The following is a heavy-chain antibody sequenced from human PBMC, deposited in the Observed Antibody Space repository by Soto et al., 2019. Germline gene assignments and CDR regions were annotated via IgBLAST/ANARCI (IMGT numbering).Heavy chain of an antibody. Sequence: SETLSLTCTVSGGSISSSSYYWGWIRQPPGKGLEWIGSIYYSGSTYYNPSLKSRVTISVDTSKNQFSLKLSSVTAADTAVYYCARHKRLNGGPSPWGQGTMVTVSS. CDR3: ARHKRLNGGPSP. CDR2: IYYSGST. D-gene: IGHD7-27*01. V-gene: IGHV4-39*01. CDR1: GGSISSSSYY. J-gene: IGHJ3*01.